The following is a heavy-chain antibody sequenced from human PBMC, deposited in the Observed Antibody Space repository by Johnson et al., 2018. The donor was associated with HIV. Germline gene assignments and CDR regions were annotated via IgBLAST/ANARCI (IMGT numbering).Heavy chain of an antibody. J-gene: IGHJ3*01. CDR3: STDVTDTVTTYYNAFDV. CDR2: IRSKTDGGTT. Sequence: VQLVESGGGVVQPGRSLRLSCAASGFTFTNAWMHWVRQAPGKGLECVGRIRSKTDGGTTEYAAPVKGRFTISRDDSKNTLYLQMNSLKTEDTAVYYCSTDVTDTVTTYYNAFDVWGQGTMVTVSS. V-gene: IGHV3-15*01. CDR1: GFTFTNAW. D-gene: IGHD4-11*01.